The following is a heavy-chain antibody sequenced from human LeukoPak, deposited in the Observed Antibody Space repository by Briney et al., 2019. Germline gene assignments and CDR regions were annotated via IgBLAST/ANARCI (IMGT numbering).Heavy chain of an antibody. Sequence: GGSLRLSCAASGFTFSSYAMSWVRQAPGKGLEWVSAISGSGGSTYYADSVKGRFTISRDNSKNTLYLQMNSLRAEDAAVYYCAKCQYGSKSSGAFDIWGQGTMVTVSS. CDR2: ISGSGGST. CDR1: GFTFSSYA. V-gene: IGHV3-23*01. D-gene: IGHD4-23*01. CDR3: AKCQYGSKSSGAFDI. J-gene: IGHJ3*02.